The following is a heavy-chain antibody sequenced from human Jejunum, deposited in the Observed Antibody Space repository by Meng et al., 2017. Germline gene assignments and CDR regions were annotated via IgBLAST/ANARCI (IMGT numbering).Heavy chain of an antibody. V-gene: IGHV1-2*02. D-gene: IGHD3-9*01. CDR2: INPNSGGT. J-gene: IGHJ4*02. CDR1: GYTFTGYY. Sequence: ASVKVSCKASGYTFTGYYMHLVRQAPGQGLEWMGWINPNSGGTNYAQKFQGRVTMTRDTSISTAYMELSRLRSDDTAVYYCARQYDILTGVDDYWGQATLATVSS. CDR3: ARQYDILTGVDDY.